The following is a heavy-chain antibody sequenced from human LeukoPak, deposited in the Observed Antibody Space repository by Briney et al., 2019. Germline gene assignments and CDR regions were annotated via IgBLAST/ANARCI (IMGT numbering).Heavy chain of an antibody. D-gene: IGHD4-17*01. CDR1: GGSISSSSCY. CDR2: IYYSGST. J-gene: IGHJ4*02. Sequence: PSETLSLTCTVSGGSISSSSCYWGWIRQPPGKGLEWIGSIYYSGSTYYNPSLKSRVTISVDTSKNHFSLKLSSVTAADTAVYYCARRPRRETTDYWGQGTLVTVSS. CDR3: ARRPRRETTDY. V-gene: IGHV4-39*01.